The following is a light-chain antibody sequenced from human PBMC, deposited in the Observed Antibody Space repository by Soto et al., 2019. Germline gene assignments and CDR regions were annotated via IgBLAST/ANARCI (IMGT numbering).Light chain of an antibody. CDR2: DVS. CDR1: SSDVGGYNY. CDR3: SSYTRSSKVV. J-gene: IGLJ2*01. V-gene: IGLV2-14*01. Sequence: QSALTQPASVSGSPGQSITISCTGTSSDVGGYNYVSWYQQHPGKAPKLMIYDVSNRPSGVSKRFSGSKSGNTASLAISGLPAEDEADYYCSSYTRSSKVVFGGGTKLTV.